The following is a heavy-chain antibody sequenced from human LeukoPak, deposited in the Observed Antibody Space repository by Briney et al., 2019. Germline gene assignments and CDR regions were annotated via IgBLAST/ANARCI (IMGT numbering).Heavy chain of an antibody. CDR3: ATAPSRGCSGGSCSYISYY. J-gene: IGHJ4*02. D-gene: IGHD2-15*01. Sequence: ASVKVSCKVSGYTLTELSMHWVRQAPGKGLEWMGGFDPEDGETIYAQKFQGRVTMTEDTSTDTAYMELSSLRSEDTAMYYCATAPSRGCSGGSCSYISYYWGQGTLVTVSS. V-gene: IGHV1-24*01. CDR2: FDPEDGET. CDR1: GYTLTELS.